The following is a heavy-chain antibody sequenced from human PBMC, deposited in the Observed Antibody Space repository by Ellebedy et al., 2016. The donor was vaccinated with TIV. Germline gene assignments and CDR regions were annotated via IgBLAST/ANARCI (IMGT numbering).Heavy chain of an antibody. V-gene: IGHV1-2*02. CDR2: INPNNGDP. Sequence: AASVKVSCKASGYIFNGYSIHWVRQPPGQGLEWMGWINPNNGDPEYAQKFQGRFTMTSDTSTSTVSMELTRLRFDDTAVYYCARDTTLFGSGTSSNWGQGTLVTVSS. CDR1: GYIFNGYS. CDR3: ARDTTLFGSGTSSN. D-gene: IGHD2/OR15-2a*01. J-gene: IGHJ4*02.